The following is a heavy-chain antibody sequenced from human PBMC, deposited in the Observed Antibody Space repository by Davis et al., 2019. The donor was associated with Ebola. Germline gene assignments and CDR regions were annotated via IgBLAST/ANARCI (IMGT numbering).Heavy chain of an antibody. V-gene: IGHV3-7*03. Sequence: GESLKISCAASGFSFSSYWMSWVRQAPGKGLEWVASIKQDGSEKYYVDSVKGRFTISRDNAKNSLYLQMNSLRAEDTAVYYCARETTRGSEYCSGGSCFPIWGQGTLVTVSS. CDR3: ARETTRGSEYCSGGSCFPI. CDR2: IKQDGSEK. D-gene: IGHD2-15*01. J-gene: IGHJ4*02. CDR1: GFSFSSYW.